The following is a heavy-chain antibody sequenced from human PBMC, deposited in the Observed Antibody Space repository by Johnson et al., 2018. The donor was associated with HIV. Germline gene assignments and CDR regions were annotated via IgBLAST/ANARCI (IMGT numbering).Heavy chain of an antibody. J-gene: IGHJ3*02. CDR3: AGGGFGELLQDDAFDI. D-gene: IGHD3-10*01. CDR2: IYSGGST. CDR1: GFTVSSNY. V-gene: IGHV3-53*01. Sequence: EVQVVESGGGLIQPGGSLRLSCAASGFTVSSNYMSWVRQAPGKGLEWVSVIYSGGSTYYADSVKGRFTISRDNSKNTLYLQMNSLRAEDTAVYYYAGGGFGELLQDDAFDIWGQGTMVTVSS.